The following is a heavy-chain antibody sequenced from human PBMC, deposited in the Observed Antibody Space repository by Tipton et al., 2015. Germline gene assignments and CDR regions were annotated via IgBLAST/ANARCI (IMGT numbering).Heavy chain of an antibody. D-gene: IGHD3-3*01. V-gene: IGHV4-59*01. CDR3: ARVRDYDFWSGTSYCFDY. CDR1: GGSTSTYY. Sequence: TLSLTCTVSGGSTSTYYWSWIRQPPGKGLEWIGYIHKSGTTNYNPSLNSRVTISVDTSKDQFSLKLSSVTAADTAVYYCARVRDYDFWSGTSYCFDYWGQGTLVTVSS. J-gene: IGHJ4*02. CDR2: IHKSGTT.